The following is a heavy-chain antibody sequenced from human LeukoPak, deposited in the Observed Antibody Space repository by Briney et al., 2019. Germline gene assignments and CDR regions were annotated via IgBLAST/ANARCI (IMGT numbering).Heavy chain of an antibody. CDR1: GGSISSSSYY. V-gene: IGHV4-39*01. J-gene: IGHJ4*02. CDR3: ASYYGSGSERNFDY. Sequence: MPSETLSLTCTASGGSISSSSYYWGWIRQPPGKGLEWIGSIYYSGSTYYNPSLKSRVTISVDTSKNQFSLKLSSVTAADTAVYYCASYYGSGSERNFDYWGQGTLVTVSS. CDR2: IYYSGST. D-gene: IGHD3-10*01.